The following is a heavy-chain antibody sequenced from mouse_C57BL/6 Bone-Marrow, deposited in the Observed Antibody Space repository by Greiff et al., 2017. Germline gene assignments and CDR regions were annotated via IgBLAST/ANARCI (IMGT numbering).Heavy chain of an antibody. J-gene: IGHJ4*01. CDR1: GYTFTSYW. CDR3: ARYGSSYDYAMDY. D-gene: IGHD1-1*01. Sequence: VKLQESGAELVKPGASVKLSCKASGYTFTSYWMHWVKQRPGQGLEWIGMIHPNSGSTNYNEKFKSKATLTVDKSSSTAYMQLSSLTSEDSAVYYCARYGSSYDYAMDYWGQGTSVTVSS. V-gene: IGHV1-64*01. CDR2: IHPNSGST.